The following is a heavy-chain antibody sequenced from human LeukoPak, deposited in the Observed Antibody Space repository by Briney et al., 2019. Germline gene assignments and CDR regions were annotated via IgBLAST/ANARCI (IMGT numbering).Heavy chain of an antibody. CDR1: GGSISSSSYY. CDR2: IYYSGST. D-gene: IGHD7-27*01. Sequence: SETLSLTCTVSGGSISSSSYYWGWIRQPPGKGLEWIGSIYYSGSTYYNPSLKSRITISVDTSKNQFSLKLSSVTAADTAVYYCARDVPDFDRPWGLELGAFDIWGQGTMVTVSS. CDR3: ARDVPDFDRPWGLELGAFDI. J-gene: IGHJ3*02. V-gene: IGHV4-39*07.